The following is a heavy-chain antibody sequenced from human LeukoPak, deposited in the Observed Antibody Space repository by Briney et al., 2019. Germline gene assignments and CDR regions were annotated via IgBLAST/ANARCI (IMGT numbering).Heavy chain of an antibody. CDR1: GITFSTFA. V-gene: IGHV3-23*01. CDR2: ISGAGDRT. CDR3: AKGHSAYGTGFDY. Sequence: GGSLRLSCAASGITFSTFAMTWVRQAPGRGLECVSVISGAGDRTYYAEAVRGRFTISRDNSKNTLYLQMNSLRAEDTAVYYCAKGHSAYGTGFDYWGQGTLVTVSS. D-gene: IGHD5-12*01. J-gene: IGHJ4*02.